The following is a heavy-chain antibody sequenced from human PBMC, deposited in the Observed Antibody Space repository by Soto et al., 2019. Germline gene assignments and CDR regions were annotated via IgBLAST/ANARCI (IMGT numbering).Heavy chain of an antibody. V-gene: IGHV4-30-4*01. CDR3: ARGPSGHKVHY. J-gene: IGHJ4*02. CDR1: QNAIRNRVYC. Sequence: SATMSLTGPVVQNAIRNRVYCWSWIRQSPDKGLEWIGHIYDGGTTYSSPSLKGRVTISADTSETQFSLKLNSVSAADTAAYYCARGPSGHKVHYLGQG. D-gene: IGHD7-27*01. CDR2: IYDGGTT.